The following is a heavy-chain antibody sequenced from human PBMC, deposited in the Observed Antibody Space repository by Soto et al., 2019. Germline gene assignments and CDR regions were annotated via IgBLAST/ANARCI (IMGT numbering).Heavy chain of an antibody. J-gene: IGHJ4*02. CDR1: GYTFTSYG. CDR2: ISAYNGNT. CDR3: ARDWNYYYDSSGYQVFFDY. V-gene: IGHV1-18*01. D-gene: IGHD3-22*01. Sequence: GASVKVSCKASGYTFTSYGISWVRQAPGQGLEWMGWISAYNGNTNYAQKLQGRVTMTTDTSTSTAYMELRSLRSDDTAVYYCARDWNYYYDSSGYQVFFDYWGQGTLVTVSS.